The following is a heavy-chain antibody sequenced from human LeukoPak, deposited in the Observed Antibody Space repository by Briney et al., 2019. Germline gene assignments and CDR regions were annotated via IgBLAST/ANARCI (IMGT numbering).Heavy chain of an antibody. CDR2: VYYSGST. J-gene: IGHJ4*02. V-gene: IGHV4-59*02. D-gene: IGHD5-18*01. CDR1: GGSVSGYY. Sequence: PSETLSLTCVVSGGSVSGYYWGWIRQPPGRGLEWIGYVYYSGSTNYNPSFKSRITISVDTSRNQFSLQLSSVTAADTAVYYCARAGGVDTAMDANFDYWGQGTLVTVSS. CDR3: ARAGGVDTAMDANFDY.